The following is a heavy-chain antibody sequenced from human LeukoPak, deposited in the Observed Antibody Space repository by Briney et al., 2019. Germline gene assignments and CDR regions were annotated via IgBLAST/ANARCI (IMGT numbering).Heavy chain of an antibody. D-gene: IGHD2-8*01. CDR1: GFTFSHYL. CDR3: GRGGNGIDI. J-gene: IGHJ3*02. CDR2: INSDESNT. V-gene: IGHV3-74*01. Sequence: PGGSLRLSCAASGFTFSHYLMHWVRQAPGKGLVWVSRINSDESNTNSYADSVKGRFIISRDNAKNTLYLQMNSLRAEDTAVYFCGRGGNGIDIWGQGPTVIVSS.